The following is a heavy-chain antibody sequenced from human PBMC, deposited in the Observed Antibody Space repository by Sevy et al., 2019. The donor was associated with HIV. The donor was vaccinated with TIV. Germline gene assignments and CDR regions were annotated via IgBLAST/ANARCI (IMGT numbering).Heavy chain of an antibody. D-gene: IGHD6-13*01. J-gene: IGHJ4*02. CDR2: IHSRGNT. Sequence: SETLSLTCTVSGGSITNYYWGWIRQPPGMRLEWIGYIHSRGNTNSNPSLKSRVTISVDTSKNQFSLNLNSVTAADTAVYYCARYMGSGTSFDYWGQGTLVTVSS. CDR1: GGSITNYY. CDR3: ARYMGSGTSFDY. V-gene: IGHV4-59*13.